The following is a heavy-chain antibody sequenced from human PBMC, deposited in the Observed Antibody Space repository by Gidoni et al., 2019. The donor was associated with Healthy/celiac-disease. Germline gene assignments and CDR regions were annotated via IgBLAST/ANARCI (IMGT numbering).Heavy chain of an antibody. CDR1: GYTLTELS. V-gene: IGHV1-24*01. Sequence: QVQLVQSGAEVKKPGASVTVSCKVSGYTLTELSMHWVRQDPGKGLEWMGGFDPEDGETIYAQKFQGRVTMTEDTSTDTAYMELSSLRSEDTAVYYCATRYCSGGSCFFQHWGQGTLVTVSS. CDR2: FDPEDGET. CDR3: ATRYCSGGSCFFQH. D-gene: IGHD2-15*01. J-gene: IGHJ1*01.